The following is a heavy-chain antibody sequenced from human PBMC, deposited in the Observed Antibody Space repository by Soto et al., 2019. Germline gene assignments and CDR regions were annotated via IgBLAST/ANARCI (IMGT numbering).Heavy chain of an antibody. CDR2: IYWNDDK. J-gene: IGHJ5*02. CDR3: VHRLDVPGLAFDP. Sequence: LVNPTQTLRLTCAFSGFSLSASGASVGWIRQPPGKALEWLAHIYWNDDKRYSPSLRSRLTISKDTSKNQVVLTFTNMDPADTGTYYCVHRLDVPGLAFDPWGQGTLVTVSS. V-gene: IGHV2-5*01. CDR1: GFSLSASGAS. D-gene: IGHD3-10*02.